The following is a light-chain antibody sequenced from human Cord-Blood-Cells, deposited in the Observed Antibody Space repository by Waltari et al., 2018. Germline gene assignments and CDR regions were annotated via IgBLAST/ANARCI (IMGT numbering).Light chain of an antibody. CDR2: WAS. CDR3: QQYYSTPHT. V-gene: IGKV4-1*01. Sequence: DIVMTQSPDSLAVSLCERATINCQSSQSVLYSSNNKNYLAWYQQKPGQPPKLLIYWASTRESGVPDRFSGSGSGTDFPLTISSLQAEDVAVYYCQQYYSTPHTFGQGTKLEIK. CDR1: QSVLYSSNNKNY. J-gene: IGKJ2*01.